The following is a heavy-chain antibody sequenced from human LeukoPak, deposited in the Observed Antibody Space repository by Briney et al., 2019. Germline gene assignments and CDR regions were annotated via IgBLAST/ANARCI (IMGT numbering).Heavy chain of an antibody. D-gene: IGHD4-23*01. CDR3: AKDTGGNGAYFYAMDV. V-gene: IGHV3-9*01. CDR1: GFAFHNYA. J-gene: IGHJ6*02. Sequence: GRSLRLSCVGSGFAFHNYAMHWVRRPPGKGLEWVSAINWSSDTKAYADSVKGRFTISRDRARNSLYLQMDSLRPEDTALYYCAKDTGGNGAYFYAMDVWGQGTSVTVS. CDR2: INWSSDTK.